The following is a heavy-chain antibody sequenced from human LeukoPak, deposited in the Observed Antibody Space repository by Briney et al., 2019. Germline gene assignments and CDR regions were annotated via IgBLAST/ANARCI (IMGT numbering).Heavy chain of an antibody. J-gene: IGHJ4*02. CDR1: GFTFDDYA. CDR3: AKTPVGYYDSSGYYYQGLYYFDY. D-gene: IGHD3-22*01. V-gene: IGHV3-9*01. CDR2: ISWNSGSI. Sequence: GGSLRLSCAASGFTFDDYAMHWVRQAPGKGLEWVSGISWNSGSIGYADSVKGRFTISRDNAKNSLYLQMNSLRAEDTALYYCAKTPVGYYDSSGYYYQGLYYFDYWGQGTLVTVSS.